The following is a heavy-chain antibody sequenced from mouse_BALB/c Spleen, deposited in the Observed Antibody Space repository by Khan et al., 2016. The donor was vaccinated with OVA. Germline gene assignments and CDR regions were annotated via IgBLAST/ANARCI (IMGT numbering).Heavy chain of an antibody. V-gene: IGHV9-2-1*01. J-gene: IGHJ1*01. CDR2: INTETGEP. CDR3: AGRIHWYFDV. CDR1: GYTFTDYS. Sequence: QIQLVQSGPELKKPGETVKISCKASGYTFTDYSMHWVKQAPGKGLKWMGWINTETGEPTYADDFKGRFALSLATSASTAYLQINNLKTEDTATYFCAGRIHWYFDVWGAGTTVTVSS.